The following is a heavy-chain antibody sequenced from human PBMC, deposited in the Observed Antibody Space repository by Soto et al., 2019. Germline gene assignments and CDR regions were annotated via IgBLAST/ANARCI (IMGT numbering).Heavy chain of an antibody. CDR1: GFTVSRNY. CDR3: ARGGYSYGPTGYFDY. J-gene: IGHJ4*02. Sequence: ESGGGLVQPGGSLRLSCAASGFTVSRNYMSWVRQAPGKGLEWVSVIYSGGSTYYADSVKGRFTISRDNSKNTLYLQMNSLRAEDTAVYYCARGGYSYGPTGYFDYWGQGTLVTVSS. D-gene: IGHD5-18*01. V-gene: IGHV3-66*01. CDR2: IYSGGST.